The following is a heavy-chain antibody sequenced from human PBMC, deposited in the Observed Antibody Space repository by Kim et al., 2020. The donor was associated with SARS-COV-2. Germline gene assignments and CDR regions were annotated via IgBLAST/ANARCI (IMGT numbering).Heavy chain of an antibody. D-gene: IGHD6-19*01. CDR3: ARQYPYTVAGQIYYYFDY. J-gene: IGHJ4*02. V-gene: IGHV5-51*01. CDR2: IYPGDSDT. Sequence: GESLKISCKGSGYSFTSYWIGWVRQMPGKGLEWMGIIYPGDSDTRYSPSFQGQVTISADKSISTAYLQWSSLKASDTAMYYCARQYPYTVAGQIYYYFDYWGQGTLVTVSS. CDR1: GYSFTSYW.